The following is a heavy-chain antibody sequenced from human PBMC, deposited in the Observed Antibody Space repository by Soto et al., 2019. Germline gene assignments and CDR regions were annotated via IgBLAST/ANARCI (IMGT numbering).Heavy chain of an antibody. V-gene: IGHV4-34*01. J-gene: IGHJ4*02. CDR3: ARGIRWLQLLDY. CDR2: INHSGST. Sequence: SETLSLTCAVYGGSFSGYYWSWIRQPPGKGLEWIGEINHSGSTNYNPSLKSRVTISVDTSKNQFSLKLSSVTAADTAVYYCARGIRWLQLLDYWGQGTLVT. D-gene: IGHD5-12*01. CDR1: GGSFSGYY.